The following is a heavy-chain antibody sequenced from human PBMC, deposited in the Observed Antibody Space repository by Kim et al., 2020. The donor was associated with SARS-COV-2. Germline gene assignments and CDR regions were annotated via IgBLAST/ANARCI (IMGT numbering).Heavy chain of an antibody. CDR3: ARGAYSSSWLYFFDY. J-gene: IGHJ4*02. Sequence: PSPKSRVTISVDTSKNQFSLKLSSVTAADTAVYYCARGAYSSSWLYFFDYWGQGTLVTVSS. V-gene: IGHV4-39*07. D-gene: IGHD6-13*01.